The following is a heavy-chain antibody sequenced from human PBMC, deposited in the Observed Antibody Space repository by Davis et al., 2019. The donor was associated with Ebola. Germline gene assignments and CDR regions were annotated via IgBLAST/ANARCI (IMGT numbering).Heavy chain of an antibody. Sequence: GESLKISCAASGFIFSQYAMSWVRQAPGKGLEWVSGISGSSTYYADSVTGRFTISRDNSKNTVYLQMTSLRAEDTAIYYCEKEVSNHLGQGTRVTVSS. V-gene: IGHV3-23*01. D-gene: IGHD5/OR15-5a*01. CDR1: GFIFSQYA. CDR2: ISGSST. J-gene: IGHJ4*02. CDR3: EKEVSNH.